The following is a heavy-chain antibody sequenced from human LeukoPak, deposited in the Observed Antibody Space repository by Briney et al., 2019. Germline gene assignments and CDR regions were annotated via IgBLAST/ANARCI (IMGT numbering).Heavy chain of an antibody. CDR2: IYYSGST. J-gene: IGHJ2*01. D-gene: IGHD3-10*01. CDR3: ARVPLNYYGSGSYYDWYFDL. CDR1: GGSISSSSYY. Sequence: SETLSLTCTVSGGSISSSSYYWSWIRQPPGKGLEWIGYIYYSGSTNYNPSLKSRVTISVDTSKNQFSLKLSSVTAADTAVYYCARVPLNYYGSGSYYDWYFDLWGRGTLVTVSS. V-gene: IGHV4-61*01.